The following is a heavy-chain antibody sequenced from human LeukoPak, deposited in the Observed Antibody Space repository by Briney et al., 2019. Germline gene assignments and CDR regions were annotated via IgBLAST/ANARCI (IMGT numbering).Heavy chain of an antibody. CDR2: ISAYNGNT. V-gene: IGHV1-18*01. CDR1: GYTFTSYG. D-gene: IGHD2-15*01. J-gene: IGHJ4*02. CDR3: ARYCSGGTCYSDHFDY. Sequence: ASVKVSCKASGYTFTSYGITWVRQAPGQGLAWMGWISAYNGNTNYAQKLQGRVTMTTDTSTSTAYMELRSLRSDDTAVYYCARYCSGGTCYSDHFDYWGQGTLVTVSS.